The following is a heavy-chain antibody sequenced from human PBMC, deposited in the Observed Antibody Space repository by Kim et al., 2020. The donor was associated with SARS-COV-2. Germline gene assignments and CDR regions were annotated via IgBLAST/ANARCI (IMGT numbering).Heavy chain of an antibody. CDR2: ISYDGSNK. CDR1: GFTFSSYG. J-gene: IGHJ3*02. CDR3: AKDWVVGVPDAFDI. V-gene: IGHV3-30*18. D-gene: IGHD3-10*01. Sequence: GGSLRLSCAASGFTFSSYGMHWVRQAPGKGLEWVAAISYDGSNKYYADSVKGRFTISRDNSKNTLYLQMNSLRAEDTAVYYCAKDWVVGVPDAFDIWGQGTMVTVSS.